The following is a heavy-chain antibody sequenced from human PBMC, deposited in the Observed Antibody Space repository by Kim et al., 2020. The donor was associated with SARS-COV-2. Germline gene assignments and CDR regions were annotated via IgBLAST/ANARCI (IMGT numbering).Heavy chain of an antibody. CDR1: GGSFSGYY. V-gene: IGHV4-34*01. J-gene: IGHJ4*02. D-gene: IGHD2-21*02. CDR3: ARAPCGGDCYLDY. Sequence: SETLSLTCAVYGGSFSGYYWSWIRQPPGKGLEWIGEINHSGSTNYNPSLKSRVTISVDTSKNQFSLKLSSVTAADTAVYYCARAPCGGDCYLDYWGQGTLVTVSS. CDR2: INHSGST.